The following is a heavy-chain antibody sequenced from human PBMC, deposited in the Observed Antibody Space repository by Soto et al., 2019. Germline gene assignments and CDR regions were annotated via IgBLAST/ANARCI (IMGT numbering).Heavy chain of an antibody. D-gene: IGHD4-17*01. CDR1: GGSFSGYY. Sequence: PSETLSLTCAVYGGSFSGYYWSWIRQPPGKGLEWIGEINHSGSTNYNPSLKSRVTISVDTSKNQFSLKLSSVTAADTAVYYCARGSTVTTFRWFDPWGQGTLVTVSS. CDR2: INHSGST. V-gene: IGHV4-34*01. J-gene: IGHJ5*02. CDR3: ARGSTVTTFRWFDP.